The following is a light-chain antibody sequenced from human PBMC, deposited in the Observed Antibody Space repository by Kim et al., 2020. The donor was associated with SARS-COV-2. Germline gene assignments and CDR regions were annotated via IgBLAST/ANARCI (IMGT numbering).Light chain of an antibody. Sequence: EIVMTQSPATLSVSPGERATLSRRASQSVSSNLAWYQQKPGQAPRLLIYGASTRATGIPARFSGSGSGTEFTLTISSLQSEDFAVYYCQQYNNWPNSFGQGTKLEI. CDR2: GAS. CDR1: QSVSSN. CDR3: QQYNNWPNS. J-gene: IGKJ2*03. V-gene: IGKV3-15*01.